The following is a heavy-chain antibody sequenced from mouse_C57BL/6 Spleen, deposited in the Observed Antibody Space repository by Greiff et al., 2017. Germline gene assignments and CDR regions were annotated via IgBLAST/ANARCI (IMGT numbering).Heavy chain of an antibody. D-gene: IGHD2-4*01. CDR1: GYAFSSSW. CDR3: ARGDYDEGNYVDY. J-gene: IGHJ2*01. V-gene: IGHV1-82*01. CDR2: IYPGDGDT. Sequence: VQLQQSGPELVKPGASVKISCKASGYAFSSSWMNWVKQRPGKGLEWIGRIYPGDGDTNYNGKFKGKATLTADKSSSTAYMQLSSLTSEDSAVYFCARGDYDEGNYVDYWGQGTTLTVSS.